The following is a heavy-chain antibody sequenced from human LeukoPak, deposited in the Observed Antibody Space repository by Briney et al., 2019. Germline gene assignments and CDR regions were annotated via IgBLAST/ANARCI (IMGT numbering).Heavy chain of an antibody. J-gene: IGHJ3*02. CDR1: GFTFSSYA. Sequence: GASLRLSCAASGFTFSSYAMSWVRQAPGKGLEWVSAISGSGGSTYYADSVKGRFTISRDNSKNTLYLQMNSLRAEDMAVYYCAKDPSDCSSTSCYTVAFDIWGQGTMVTVSS. CDR2: ISGSGGST. CDR3: AKDPSDCSSTSCYTVAFDI. D-gene: IGHD2-2*02. V-gene: IGHV3-23*01.